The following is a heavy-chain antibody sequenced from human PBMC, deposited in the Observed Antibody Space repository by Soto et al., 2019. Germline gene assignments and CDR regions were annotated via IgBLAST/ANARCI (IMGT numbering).Heavy chain of an antibody. CDR1: GFTFSNHY. V-gene: IGHV3-7*01. D-gene: IGHD1-1*01. Sequence: EVQLVESGGGLVQPGGSLRLSCEASGFTFSNHYMSWVRQAPGKGLEWVANIKQDGSWKFYVDSVKGRFTISRDNAKNSVHLQMDSLRVEDTAVYYCARDAKILQLVASDDASDVWGQGTMVTVSS. CDR2: IKQDGSWK. J-gene: IGHJ3*01. CDR3: ARDAKILQLVASDDASDV.